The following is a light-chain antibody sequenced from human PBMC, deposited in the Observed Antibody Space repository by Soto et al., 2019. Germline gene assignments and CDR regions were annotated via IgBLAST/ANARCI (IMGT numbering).Light chain of an antibody. CDR1: QSVSSK. J-gene: IGKJ1*01. Sequence: EIVLTQSPGTLSVSPGERATLSCRASQSVSSKLAWYQQKPGQAPRLLFYGASTGATGIPARFSGSGSETEFTLSISSLQSEDFVVYSSQKYNNCPGTFGQLTKL. CDR2: GAS. CDR3: QKYNNCPGT. V-gene: IGKV3-15*01.